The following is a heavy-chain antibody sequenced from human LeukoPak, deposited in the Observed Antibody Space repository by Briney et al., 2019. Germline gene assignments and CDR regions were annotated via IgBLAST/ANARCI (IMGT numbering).Heavy chain of an antibody. Sequence: ASVKVSCKASGYTYTDYYIHWVRQAPGQGLEWMGWINPNSGGTNYAQKFQGRVTMTRDTSISTAYMDLSSLRSDDTAVYYCSRDRADGSMNAFDVWGQGTLVTVSS. J-gene: IGHJ3*01. D-gene: IGHD3-22*01. CDR3: SRDRADGSMNAFDV. CDR2: INPNSGGT. V-gene: IGHV1-2*02. CDR1: GYTYTDYY.